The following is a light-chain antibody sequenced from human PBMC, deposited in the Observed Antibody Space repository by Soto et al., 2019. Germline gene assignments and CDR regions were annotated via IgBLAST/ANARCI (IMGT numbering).Light chain of an antibody. J-gene: IGKJ5*01. Sequence: EVALTQSPGTLSLSPGARATLSCRASQSIANDYLTWYQQKPGQAPRVPIYDASTRATGIPDRFSGGGSGTDFTLTISSLEPEDFAVYYCQQRSNLPPTFGQGTRLEIK. V-gene: IGKV3D-20*02. CDR1: QSIANDY. CDR3: QQRSNLPPT. CDR2: DAS.